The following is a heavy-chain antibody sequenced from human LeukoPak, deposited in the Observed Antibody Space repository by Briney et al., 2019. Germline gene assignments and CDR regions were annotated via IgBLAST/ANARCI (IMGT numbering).Heavy chain of an antibody. V-gene: IGHV1-2*06. Sequence: ASVKVSCKASGYTFTGYYMHWVRQAPGQGLEWMGRINPNSGGTNYAQKFQGRVTMTRDTSISTAYMELSRLRSDDTAVYYCARGRSVGAEIDYWGQGTLVTVSS. D-gene: IGHD1-26*01. CDR2: INPNSGGT. J-gene: IGHJ4*02. CDR1: GYTFTGYY. CDR3: ARGRSVGAEIDY.